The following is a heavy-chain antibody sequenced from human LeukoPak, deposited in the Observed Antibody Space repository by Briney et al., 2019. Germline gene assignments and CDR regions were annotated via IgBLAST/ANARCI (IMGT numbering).Heavy chain of an antibody. CDR1: GFTFDDYA. CDR2: ISGDGATT. J-gene: IGHJ4*02. D-gene: IGHD1-14*01. CDR3: AKTPPSYGR. V-gene: IGHV3-43*02. Sequence: GGSLRLSCAVPGFTFDDYAMHWVRQAPGKGLEWVSLISGDGATTYYADSVKGRFTISRDNSKNSLYLQMNSLRTEDTALYYCAKTPPSYGRWGQGTLVTVSS.